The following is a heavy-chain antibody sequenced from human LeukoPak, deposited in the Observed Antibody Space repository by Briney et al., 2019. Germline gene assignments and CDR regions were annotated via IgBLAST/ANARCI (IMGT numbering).Heavy chain of an antibody. D-gene: IGHD3-10*01. CDR2: IWYDGSNK. V-gene: IGHV3-33*01. Sequence: GRSLRLSCAASGFIFSSYGMHWVRQAPGKGLEWVAVIWYDGSNKYYADSVKGRFTISRDNSKNTLYLQMNSLRAEDTAVYYCARDFRGGGYFDYWGQGTLVTVSS. J-gene: IGHJ4*02. CDR1: GFIFSSYG. CDR3: ARDFRGGGYFDY.